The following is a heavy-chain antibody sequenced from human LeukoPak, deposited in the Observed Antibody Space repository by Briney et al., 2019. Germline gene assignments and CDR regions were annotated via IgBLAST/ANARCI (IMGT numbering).Heavy chain of an antibody. CDR3: ERAPVTIFGVVIIPYDY. D-gene: IGHD3-3*01. J-gene: IGHJ4*02. Sequence: ASVKVSCKASGYTFTGYYMHWVRQAPGQGLEWMGWINPNSGGTNYAQKFQGRVTMTRDTSISTAYMELSRLRSDDTAVYYCERAPVTIFGVVIIPYDYWGQGTLVTVSS. CDR1: GYTFTGYY. CDR2: INPNSGGT. V-gene: IGHV1-2*02.